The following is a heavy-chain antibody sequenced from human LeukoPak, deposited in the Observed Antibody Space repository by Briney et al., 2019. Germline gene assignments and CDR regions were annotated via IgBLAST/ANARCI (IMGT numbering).Heavy chain of an antibody. J-gene: IGHJ4*02. Sequence: GSLRLSCAASGFTVSSNYMSWVRQAPGKGLEWVSVIYSGGSTYYADSVKSRFTISRDNSKNTLYLQMNSLRAEDTAVYYCARDILTGSIEVWGQGTLVTVSS. D-gene: IGHD3-9*01. V-gene: IGHV3-53*01. CDR1: GFTVSSNY. CDR3: ARDILTGSIEV. CDR2: IYSGGST.